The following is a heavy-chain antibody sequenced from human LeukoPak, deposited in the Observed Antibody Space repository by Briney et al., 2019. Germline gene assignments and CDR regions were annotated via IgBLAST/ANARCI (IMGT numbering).Heavy chain of an antibody. CDR1: GFTFDDYA. Sequence: GRSLRLSCAASGFTFDDYAMHWVRQAPGKGLEWVSGISWNSGSIGYADSVRGRFTISRDNAKNPLYLQMNSLRAEDTAVYYCAKMELLHLFDYWGQGTLVTVSS. CDR3: AKMELLHLFDY. CDR2: ISWNSGSI. V-gene: IGHV3-9*01. D-gene: IGHD2-15*01. J-gene: IGHJ4*02.